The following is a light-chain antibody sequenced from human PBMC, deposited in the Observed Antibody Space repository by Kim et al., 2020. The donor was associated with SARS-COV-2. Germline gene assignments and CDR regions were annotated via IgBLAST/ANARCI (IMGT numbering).Light chain of an antibody. V-gene: IGLV3-19*01. CDR2: GKN. Sequence: VALGQTVRITCQGDSLRSYYATWYQQRPEQAPILVIYGKNNRPSGIPDRFSGASAGNTASLTITETQAGDEADYYCNSRDSNGNVLFGGGTQLTVL. J-gene: IGLJ2*01. CDR3: NSRDSNGNVL. CDR1: SLRSYY.